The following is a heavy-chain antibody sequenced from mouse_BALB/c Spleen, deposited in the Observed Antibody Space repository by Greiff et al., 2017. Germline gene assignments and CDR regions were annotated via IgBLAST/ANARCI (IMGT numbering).Heavy chain of an antibody. CDR1: GYTFTSYT. V-gene: IGHV1-4*01. CDR3: ARKMTYYGSSYDYAMDY. D-gene: IGHD1-1*01. CDR2: INPSSGYT. Sequence: VQLQQSGAELARPGASVKMSCKASGYTFTSYTMHWVKQRPGQGLEWIGYINPSSGYTNYNQKFKDKATLTADKSSSTAYMQLSSLTSEDSAVYYCARKMTYYGSSYDYAMDYWGQGTSVTVSS. J-gene: IGHJ4*01.